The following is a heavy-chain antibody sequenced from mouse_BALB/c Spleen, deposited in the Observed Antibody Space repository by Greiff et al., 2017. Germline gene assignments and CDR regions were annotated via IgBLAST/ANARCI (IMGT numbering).Heavy chain of an antibody. Sequence: EVQVVESGGGLVQPGGSRKLSCAASGFTFSSFGMHWVRQAPEKGLEWVAYISSGSSTIYYADTVKGRFTISRDNPKNTLFLQMTSLRSEDTAMYYCARFSFAYWGQGTLVTVSA. CDR3: ARFSFAY. J-gene: IGHJ3*01. CDR2: ISSGSSTI. V-gene: IGHV5-17*02. CDR1: GFTFSSFG.